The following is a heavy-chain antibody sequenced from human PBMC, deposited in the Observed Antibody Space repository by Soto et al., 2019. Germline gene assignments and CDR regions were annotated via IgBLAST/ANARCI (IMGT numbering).Heavy chain of an antibody. J-gene: IGHJ5*02. CDR2: INAGNGNT. D-gene: IGHD3-22*01. Sequence: QVQLVQSGAEVKKPGASVKVSCKASGYTFTSYAMHWVRQAPGQRLEWMGWINAGNGNTKYSQKFQGRVTINRDTSASTAYMELSSLRSEDTAVYYCARSVYYYDSSGYYYWFDPWGQGTLVTVSS. CDR3: ARSVYYYDSSGYYYWFDP. CDR1: GYTFTSYA. V-gene: IGHV1-3*01.